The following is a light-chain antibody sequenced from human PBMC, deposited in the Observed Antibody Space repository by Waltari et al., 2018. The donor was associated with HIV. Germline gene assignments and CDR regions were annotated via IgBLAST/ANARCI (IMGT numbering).Light chain of an antibody. J-gene: IGKJ5*01. Sequence: DIVMTQSPESLAVSMGERANINCKSSQSVLYSSNNKNYLTWYQQKSGQPPKLLISWASTRESGVPDRFSGSGSGTDFTLTISNLQAEDVAVYYCQQYYTIPITFGQGTRLEIK. CDR3: QQYYTIPIT. CDR1: QSVLYSSNNKNY. V-gene: IGKV4-1*01. CDR2: WAS.